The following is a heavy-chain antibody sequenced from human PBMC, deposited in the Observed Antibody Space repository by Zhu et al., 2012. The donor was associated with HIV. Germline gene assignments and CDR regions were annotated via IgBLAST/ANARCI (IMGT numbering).Heavy chain of an antibody. V-gene: IGHV4-38-2*01. CDR3: ARGVRAYYDILTGYFITYYFDY. J-gene: IGHJ4*02. D-gene: IGHD3-9*01. Sequence: QVQLQESGPGLVKPSETLSLTCAVSGYSISSGYYWGWIRQPPGKGLEWIGSIYHSGSTNYNPSLKSRVTISVDTSKNQFSLKLSSVTAADTAVYYCARGVRAYYDILTGYFITYYFDYWGQGRPGHRLL. CDR1: GYSISSGYY. CDR2: IYHSGST.